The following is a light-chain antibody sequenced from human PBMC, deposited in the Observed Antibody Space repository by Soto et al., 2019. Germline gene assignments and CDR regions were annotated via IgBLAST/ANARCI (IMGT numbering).Light chain of an antibody. CDR3: ISYAGSSIWV. CDR2: DVS. V-gene: IGLV2-8*01. J-gene: IGLJ3*02. CDR1: SSDVGAYNY. Sequence: QSVLTQPPSASGSPGQSVTISCTGTSSDVGAYNYVSWYQQQPGKAPKLMIYDVSKRPSGVTDRFSGSKSGNPASLTVSGLQAPYEGDFYCISYAGSSIWVSGGRTKLTVL.